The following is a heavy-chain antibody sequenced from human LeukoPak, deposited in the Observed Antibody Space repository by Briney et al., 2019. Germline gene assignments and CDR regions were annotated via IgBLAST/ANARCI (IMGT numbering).Heavy chain of an antibody. Sequence: ASVKVSCKASGYTFTSYDINWVRQATGQGLEWMGWMDPNSGNTGYAQKFQGRVTMTRNTSISTAYMELSSLRSEDTAVYYCARAPLFCSSTSCYASFDYWGQGTLVTASS. J-gene: IGHJ4*02. CDR1: GYTFTSYD. V-gene: IGHV1-8*01. CDR3: ARAPLFCSSTSCYASFDY. D-gene: IGHD2-2*01. CDR2: MDPNSGNT.